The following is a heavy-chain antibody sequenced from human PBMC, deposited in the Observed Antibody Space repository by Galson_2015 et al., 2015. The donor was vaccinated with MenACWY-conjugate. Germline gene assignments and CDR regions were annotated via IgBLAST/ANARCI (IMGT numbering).Heavy chain of an antibody. Sequence: SVKVSCKASGGTFSSYAISWVRQAPGQGLEWMGGVIPIFGTANYAQKFQGRVTITADESTSTAYMELSSLRSEDTAVYYCASQRSAVTQSWYFDLWGRGTLVTVSS. CDR2: VIPIFGTA. CDR3: ASQRSAVTQSWYFDL. J-gene: IGHJ2*01. D-gene: IGHD4-17*01. V-gene: IGHV1-69*13. CDR1: GGTFSSYA.